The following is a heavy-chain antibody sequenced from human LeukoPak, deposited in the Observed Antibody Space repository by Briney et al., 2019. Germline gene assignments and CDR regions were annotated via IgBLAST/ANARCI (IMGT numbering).Heavy chain of an antibody. CDR2: INSDGSWT. Sequence: GGSLRLSCAASGNYWMHWVRQAPGKGLGWVSHINSDGSWTSYADSVKGRFTISNDNAKNTVYLQMNNLRAEDTAVYYCVSFYETYWGRGTLVTVSS. D-gene: IGHD2/OR15-2a*01. CDR1: GNYW. J-gene: IGHJ4*02. V-gene: IGHV3-74*01. CDR3: VSFYETY.